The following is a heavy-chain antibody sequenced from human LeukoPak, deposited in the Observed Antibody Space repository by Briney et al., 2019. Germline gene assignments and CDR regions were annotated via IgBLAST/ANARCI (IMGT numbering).Heavy chain of an antibody. D-gene: IGHD3-22*01. CDR2: IWYDGSNK. CDR1: GFTFSSYG. Sequence: PGRSLRLSCAASGFTFSSYGMHWVRQAPGKGLEWVVVIWYDGSNKYYADSVKGRFTISRDNSKNTLYLQMNSLRAEDTAVYYCASGTYYYDSSGYLDYWGQGTLVTVSS. J-gene: IGHJ4*02. V-gene: IGHV3-33*01. CDR3: ASGTYYYDSSGYLDY.